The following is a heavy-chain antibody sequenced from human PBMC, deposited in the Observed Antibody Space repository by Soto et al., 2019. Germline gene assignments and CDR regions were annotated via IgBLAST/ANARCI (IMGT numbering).Heavy chain of an antibody. V-gene: IGHV1-18*01. CDR2: ISAYNGNT. Sequence: AAVKVSCKASGYTFTSYGISWVRQAPGQGLEWMGWISAYNGNTNYAQKLQGRVTMTTDTSTSTAYMELRSLRSDDTAVYYCARDSGGDYYDSSGYSPNWFDPWG. J-gene: IGHJ5*02. D-gene: IGHD3-22*01. CDR3: ARDSGGDYYDSSGYSPNWFDP. CDR1: GYTFTSYG.